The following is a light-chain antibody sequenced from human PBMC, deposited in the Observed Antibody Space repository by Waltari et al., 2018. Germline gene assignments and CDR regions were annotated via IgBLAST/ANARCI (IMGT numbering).Light chain of an antibody. J-gene: IGKJ1*01. CDR1: QSVNTY. CDR3: RHHVRLPAT. CDR2: AAS. Sequence: SCRASQSVNTYLAWYQQKPGQAPRLLIYAASTRAAGIPDRFSGSGSGTDFSLTISRLEAEDFSVYYCRHHVRLPATFGQGTKVEIK. V-gene: IGKV3-20*01.